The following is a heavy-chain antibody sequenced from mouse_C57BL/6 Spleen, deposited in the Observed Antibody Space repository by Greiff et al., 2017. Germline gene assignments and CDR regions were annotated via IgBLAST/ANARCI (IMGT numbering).Heavy chain of an antibody. D-gene: IGHD2-2*01. Sequence: VMLVESGPGLVQPSQSLSITCTVSGFSLTSYGVHWVRQSPGKGLEWLGVIWSGGSTDYNAAFISRLSISKDNSKSQVFFKMNSLQADDTAIYYCARTRGYDGYFDVWGTGTTVTVSS. CDR1: GFSLTSYG. CDR3: ARTRGYDGYFDV. J-gene: IGHJ1*03. V-gene: IGHV2-2*01. CDR2: IWSGGST.